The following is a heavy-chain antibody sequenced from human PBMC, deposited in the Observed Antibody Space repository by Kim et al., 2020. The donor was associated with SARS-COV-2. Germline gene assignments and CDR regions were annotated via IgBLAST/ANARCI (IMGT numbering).Heavy chain of an antibody. V-gene: IGHV3-30*18. CDR3: TKAEADDF. CDR1: GFTFSSYG. J-gene: IGHJ4*01. CDR2: ISYDGSNK. Sequence: GVSLRLSCAASGFTFSSYGMHWVRQAPGKGLEWVAVISYDGSNKDYADSVKGRFTISRDNSKNTLYLQMNSLRAEDTAVYYCTKAEADDFGGHVTPVTV.